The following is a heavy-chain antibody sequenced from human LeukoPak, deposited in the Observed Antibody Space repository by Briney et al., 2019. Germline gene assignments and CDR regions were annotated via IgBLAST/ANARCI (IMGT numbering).Heavy chain of an antibody. CDR1: GYTFTNYV. D-gene: IGHD3-10*01. CDR2: ITPNTGNP. CDR3: ARDRFGELSLSY. J-gene: IGHJ4*02. Sequence: ASVKVSCKASGYTFTNYVINWVRQAPGRGFEWMGWITPNTGNPTSAQGFTGRLVFSLDTSVTTVYLQISSLKAEDTAVYYCARDRFGELSLSYWGQGTQVTVSS. V-gene: IGHV7-4-1*02.